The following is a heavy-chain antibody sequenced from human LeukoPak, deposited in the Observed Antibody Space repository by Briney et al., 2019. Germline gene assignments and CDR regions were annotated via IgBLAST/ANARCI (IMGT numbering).Heavy chain of an antibody. CDR1: GGSISSYY. D-gene: IGHD6-19*01. CDR3: ARHDHYSIGWYFDY. CDR2: IYYSGST. Sequence: SETLSLTCTVSGGSISSYYWTWIRQPPGKGLEWIGYIYYSGSTNYNPSLKSRVSISVDTSKNQFSLKLSSVTAAGTAVYYCARHDHYSIGWYFDYWGQGTLVTVSS. V-gene: IGHV4-59*08. J-gene: IGHJ4*02.